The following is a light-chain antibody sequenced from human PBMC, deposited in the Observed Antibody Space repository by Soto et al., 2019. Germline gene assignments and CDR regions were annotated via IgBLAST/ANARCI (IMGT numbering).Light chain of an antibody. V-gene: IGLV2-8*01. CDR1: SSDVGGYDY. Sequence: QSVLTQPPSASGSPGQSVTISCTGTSSDVGGYDYVSWYQQHPGKAPKLMIYEVTIRPSGVSDRFSGSKSGNTASLTVSGLQAEDEADYYCSSYTGGNPSDVFGTGTKVNVL. CDR2: EVT. J-gene: IGLJ1*01. CDR3: SSYTGGNPSDV.